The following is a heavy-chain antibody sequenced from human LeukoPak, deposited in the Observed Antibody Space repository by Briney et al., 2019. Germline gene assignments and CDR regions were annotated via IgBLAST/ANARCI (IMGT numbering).Heavy chain of an antibody. Sequence: SETLSLTCTVSGGSISSYYWSWIRQPPGKGLEWIGHIYYSGSTNYNPSLKSRVTMSLDTSKNQSSLNLRSVTAADTAVYFCARQGDSGRSYDYWGQGTLVTVSS. J-gene: IGHJ4*02. CDR2: IYYSGST. CDR3: ARQGDSGRSYDY. D-gene: IGHD3-22*01. CDR1: GGSISSYY. V-gene: IGHV4-59*08.